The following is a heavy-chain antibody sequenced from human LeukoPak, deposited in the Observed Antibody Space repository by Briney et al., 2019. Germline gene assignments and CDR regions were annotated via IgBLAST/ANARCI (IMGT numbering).Heavy chain of an antibody. Sequence: ETLSLTCAVYGGSFSGYYWSWVRQAPGKGLEWVSVIHSGGSTYHADSVKGRFTISRDDSKNTLYLQMNSLRAEDTAVYHCASGYSYGYNYWGQGTLVTVSS. D-gene: IGHD5-18*01. V-gene: IGHV3-53*01. CDR2: IHSGGST. CDR3: ASGYSYGYNY. CDR1: GGSFSGYY. J-gene: IGHJ4*02.